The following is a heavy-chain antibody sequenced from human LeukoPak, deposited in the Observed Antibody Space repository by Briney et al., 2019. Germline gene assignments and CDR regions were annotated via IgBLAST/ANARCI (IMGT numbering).Heavy chain of an antibody. Sequence: SVKVSCKASGGTFSSYAISWVRQAPGQGLEWMGGIIPIFGTANYAQKFQGRVTITTDESTSTAYMELSSLRSEDTAVYYCARGELDSYQLLYYWGQGTLVTVSS. D-gene: IGHD2-2*01. CDR3: ARGELDSYQLLYY. CDR2: IIPIFGTA. V-gene: IGHV1-69*05. CDR1: GGTFSSYA. J-gene: IGHJ4*02.